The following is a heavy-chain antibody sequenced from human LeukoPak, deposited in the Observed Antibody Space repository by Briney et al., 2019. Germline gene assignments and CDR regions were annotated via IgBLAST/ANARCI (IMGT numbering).Heavy chain of an antibody. CDR3: PKEKVLTYSGSYYYFDY. D-gene: IGHD1-26*01. J-gene: IGHJ4*02. Sequence: GRSLRLSCAASGVTFSSYGMHWVRQAPGKGLEWVAVIWYDGSNKYYADSVKGRFTISRDNSKNTPYLQMNSLRAEDTAVYYCPKEKVLTYSGSYYYFDYWGQGTLVTVSS. V-gene: IGHV3-33*06. CDR1: GVTFSSYG. CDR2: IWYDGSNK.